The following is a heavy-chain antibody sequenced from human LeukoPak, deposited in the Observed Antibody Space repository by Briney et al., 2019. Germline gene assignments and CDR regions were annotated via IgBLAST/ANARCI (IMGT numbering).Heavy chain of an antibody. Sequence: ASVTVSCKASGGTFSSYAISGVRQAPGQGVEWMGGIIPIFGTANYAQKFQGRVTITADKSTSTAYMELSSLRSEDTAVYYCARVTSAAGHYYYYVDAWGKGTTVTVSS. CDR2: IIPIFGTA. J-gene: IGHJ6*03. V-gene: IGHV1-69*06. CDR3: ARVTSAAGHYYYYVDA. D-gene: IGHD1-14*01. CDR1: GGTFSSYA.